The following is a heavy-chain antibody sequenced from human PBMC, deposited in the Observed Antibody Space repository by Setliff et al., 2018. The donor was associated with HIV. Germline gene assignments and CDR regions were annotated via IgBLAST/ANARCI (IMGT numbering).Heavy chain of an antibody. D-gene: IGHD1-7*01. J-gene: IGHJ6*03. CDR2: INHSGST. CDR3: ARDRYTWNYGKNYMDV. V-gene: IGHV4-34*01. Sequence: TLSLTCAVYGGSFSGYYWSWIRQPPGKGLEWIGEINHSGSTNYNPSLKSRVTIPVDTSKNQFSLKLSSVTAADTAVYYCARDRYTWNYGKNYMDVWGKGTTVTVSS. CDR1: GGSFSGYY.